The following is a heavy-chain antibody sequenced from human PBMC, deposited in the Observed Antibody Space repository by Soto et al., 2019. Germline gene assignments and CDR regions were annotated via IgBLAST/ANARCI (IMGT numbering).Heavy chain of an antibody. J-gene: IGHJ4*02. V-gene: IGHV3-30-3*01. CDR1: GFTFSSYA. CDR3: ARESGGRGELLGRHYYFDY. Sequence: GGSLRLSCAASGFTFSSYAMHWVRQAPGKGLEWVAVISYDGSNKYYADSVKGRFTISRDNSKNTLYLQMNSLRAEDTAVYYCARESGGRGELLGRHYYFDYWGQGTLVTVSS. CDR2: ISYDGSNK. D-gene: IGHD1-26*01.